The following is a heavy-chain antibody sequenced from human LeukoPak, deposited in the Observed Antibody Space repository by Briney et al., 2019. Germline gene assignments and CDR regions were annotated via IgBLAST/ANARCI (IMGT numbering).Heavy chain of an antibody. CDR2: IYYSGDT. V-gene: IGHV4-59*01. CDR1: GGSISSYY. Sequence: SETLSLTCTVSGGSISSYYWSWVRQPPGKGLEWIGYIYYSGDTNYNPSLQSRVTVSVDTSKNQFSLKLTSVTAADTAVYYCVRGPYGSGISNWFDPWGQGTLVIVSS. CDR3: VRGPYGSGISNWFDP. J-gene: IGHJ5*02. D-gene: IGHD3-10*01.